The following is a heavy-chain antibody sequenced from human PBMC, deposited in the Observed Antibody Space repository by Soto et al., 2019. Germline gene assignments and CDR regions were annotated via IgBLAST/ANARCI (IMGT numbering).Heavy chain of an antibody. CDR2: MNPNSGNT. CDR3: ERVGYYYDSSGYYLSFDY. V-gene: IGHV1-8*01. J-gene: IGHJ4*02. CDR1: GYTFTSYD. D-gene: IGHD3-22*01. Sequence: QVQLVQSGAEVKKPGASVKVSCKASGYTFTSYDINWVRQATGQGLEWMGWMNPNSGNTGYAQKFQGRVTMTRNTSISTAYMELSSLRSEDTAVYYCERVGYYYDSSGYYLSFDYWGQGTLVTVSS.